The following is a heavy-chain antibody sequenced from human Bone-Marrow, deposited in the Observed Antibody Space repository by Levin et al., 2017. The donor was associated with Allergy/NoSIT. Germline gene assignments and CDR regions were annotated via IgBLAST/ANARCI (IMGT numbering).Heavy chain of an antibody. CDR3: ASGLYYYDSSGSSDNWFDP. CDR2: INHSGST. J-gene: IGHJ5*02. CDR1: GGSFSGYY. D-gene: IGHD3-22*01. V-gene: IGHV4-34*01. Sequence: SETLSLTCAVYGGSFSGYYWSWIRQPPGKGLEWIGEINHSGSTNYNPSLKSRVTISVDTSKNQFSLKLSSVTAADTAVYYCASGLYYYDSSGSSDNWFDPWGQGTLVTVSS.